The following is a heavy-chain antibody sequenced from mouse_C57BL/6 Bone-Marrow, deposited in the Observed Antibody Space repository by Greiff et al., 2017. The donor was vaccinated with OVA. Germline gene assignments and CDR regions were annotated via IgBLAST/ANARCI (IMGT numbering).Heavy chain of an antibody. D-gene: IGHD2-2*01. CDR1: GFPITSGYY. J-gene: IGHJ2*01. V-gene: IGHV12-3*01. Sequence: VQLQESGPGLVKPSQSLFLTCSITGFPITSGYYWIWIRQSPGKPLEWMGYITHSGETFYNPSLQSPISITRETSKNQFFLQLNSVTTEDTAMYYCAGPYGFYFDYWGQGTTLTVSS. CDR3: AGPYGFYFDY. CDR2: ITHSGET.